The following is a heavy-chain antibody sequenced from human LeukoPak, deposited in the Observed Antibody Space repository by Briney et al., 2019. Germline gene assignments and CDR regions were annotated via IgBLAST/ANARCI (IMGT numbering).Heavy chain of an antibody. D-gene: IGHD6-13*01. CDR3: ARAGYSSSWYPYYYYMDV. CDR2: INPNSGGT. J-gene: IGHJ6*03. Sequence: ASVKVSCKASGYTFTGYYMHWVRQAPGQGLEWMGWINPNSGGTNYAQKFQGRVTMTRDTSISTAYMELSRLRSDDTAVYYCARAGYSSSWYPYYYYMDVWGKGTTVTVSS. CDR1: GYTFTGYY. V-gene: IGHV1-2*02.